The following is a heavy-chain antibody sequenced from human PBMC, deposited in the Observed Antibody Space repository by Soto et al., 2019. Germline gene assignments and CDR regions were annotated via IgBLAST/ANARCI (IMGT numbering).Heavy chain of an antibody. Sequence: SQTLSLTCAISGDSVSSNSAAWNWIRQSPSRGLEWLGRTYYRSKWYNDYAVSVKSRITINPDTSKNQFSLQLNSVTPEDTAVYYCDRHPERRIEVVSCFDTWGQGTLVTVSS. V-gene: IGHV6-1*01. CDR3: DRHPERRIEVVSCFDT. J-gene: IGHJ5*02. CDR1: GDSVSSNSAA. CDR2: TYYRSKWYN. D-gene: IGHD2-15*01.